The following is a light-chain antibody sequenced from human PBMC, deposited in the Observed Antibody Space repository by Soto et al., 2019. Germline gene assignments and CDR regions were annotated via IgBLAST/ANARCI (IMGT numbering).Light chain of an antibody. Sequence: QSALTQPASVSGSPGQSITISCTGTSSDVGGYNYVSWYQQHPGKAPKLMIYDVSNRPSGVSNRFSGSKSGNTDSLTISGLQDEDEADYSCSSYTSSSTRVFGGGTKLTVL. CDR2: DVS. CDR1: SSDVGGYNY. V-gene: IGLV2-14*01. CDR3: SSYTSSSTRV. J-gene: IGLJ2*01.